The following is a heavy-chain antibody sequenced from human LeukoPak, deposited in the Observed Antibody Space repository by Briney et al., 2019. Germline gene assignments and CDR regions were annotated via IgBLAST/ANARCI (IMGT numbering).Heavy chain of an antibody. Sequence: ASVTVSCKASGYIFTSDYTHWVRRAPGQGLEWMGWINPSSGGTNFAQKFQGRLTLTTDTSMTTASMELSRLTSDDTAVYFCARDSGYYYGSGKILINDLWGQGTLVTVSS. V-gene: IGHV1-2*02. CDR1: GYIFTSDY. D-gene: IGHD3-10*01. CDR2: INPSSGGT. CDR3: ARDSGYYYGSGKILINDL. J-gene: IGHJ5*02.